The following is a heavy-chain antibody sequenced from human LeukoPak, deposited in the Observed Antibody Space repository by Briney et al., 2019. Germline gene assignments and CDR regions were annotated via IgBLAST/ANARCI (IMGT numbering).Heavy chain of an antibody. CDR2: IYRSGDT. D-gene: IGHD2-2*03. J-gene: IGHJ4*02. CDR1: GGSFSTHF. V-gene: IGHV4-34*01. CDR3: ARFLGIAVVAGATEDYYFDS. Sequence: SENLSLTCGVTGGSFSTHFWAWIRQPPARGLEWIGEIYRSGDTDYNPSLKRRVKITIDVSRSQFSLTLTSVTAADTAMYYCARFLGIAVVAGATEDYYFDSWGQGALVTVS.